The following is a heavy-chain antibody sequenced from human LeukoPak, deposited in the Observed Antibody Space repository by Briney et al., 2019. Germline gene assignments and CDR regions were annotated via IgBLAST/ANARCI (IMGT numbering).Heavy chain of an antibody. D-gene: IGHD3-22*01. V-gene: IGHV1-69*05. J-gene: IGHJ6*03. CDR2: IIPIFGTA. Sequence: GASVKVSCKASGGTFSSYAISWVRQAPGQGLEWMGGIIPIFGTANYAQKFQGRVTITTDESTSTAYMELSSLRSEDTAVYYCARAGTQSGYTRAGFDYYYYMDVWGKGTTVTVSS. CDR3: ARAGTQSGYTRAGFDYYYYMDV. CDR1: GGTFSSYA.